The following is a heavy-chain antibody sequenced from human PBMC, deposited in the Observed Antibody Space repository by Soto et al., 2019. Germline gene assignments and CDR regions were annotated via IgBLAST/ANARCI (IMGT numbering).Heavy chain of an antibody. V-gene: IGHV4-30-2*01. J-gene: IGHJ4*02. CDR3: ARAGGLGAVAADY. Sequence: QLQLQESGSGLVKPSQTLSLTCAVSGGSISSGGYSWSWIRQPPGKGLEWIGYIYHSGSTYYNPALKSRVTTSVDRSKTQFSLKLSSVTAADTAVYYCARAGGLGAVAADYWGQGTLVTVSS. D-gene: IGHD6-19*01. CDR1: GGSISSGGYS. CDR2: IYHSGST.